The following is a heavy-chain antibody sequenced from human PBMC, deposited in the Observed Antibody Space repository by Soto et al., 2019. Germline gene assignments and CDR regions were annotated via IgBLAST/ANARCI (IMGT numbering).Heavy chain of an antibody. CDR1: GGSISSGGYY. J-gene: IGHJ6*02. CDR2: IYHSGTT. V-gene: IGHV4-31*03. Sequence: SETLSLTCTVSGGSISSGGYYWSWIRQHPGKGLEWIGYIYHSGTTYYNPSLKSRVTISVDTSKNQFSLKLTSVTAADTAVYYCARVGLELKNYYYYGMDVWGQGTTVTVSS. D-gene: IGHD1-7*01. CDR3: ARVGLELKNYYYYGMDV.